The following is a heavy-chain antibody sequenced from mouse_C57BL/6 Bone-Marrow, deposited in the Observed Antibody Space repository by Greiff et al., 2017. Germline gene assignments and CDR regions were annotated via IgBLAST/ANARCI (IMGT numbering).Heavy chain of an antibody. D-gene: IGHD2-1*01. CDR3: ARLLWRNWYFDV. V-gene: IGHV5-16*01. CDR1: GFTFSDYY. Sequence: EVKLVESEGGLVQPGSSMKLSCTASGFTFSDYYMAWVRQVPEKGLEWVANINYDGSSTYYLDSLKSRFIISRDNAKNILYLQMSSLKSEDTATYYCARLLWRNWYFDVWGTGTTVTVSS. J-gene: IGHJ1*03. CDR2: INYDGSST.